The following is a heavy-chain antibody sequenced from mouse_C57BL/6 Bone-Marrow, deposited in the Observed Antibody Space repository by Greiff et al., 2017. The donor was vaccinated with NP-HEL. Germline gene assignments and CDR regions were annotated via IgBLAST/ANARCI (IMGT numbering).Heavy chain of an antibody. CDR3: ASLYDGSSYGYFDV. J-gene: IGHJ1*03. Sequence: LVESGAELVRPGTSVKVSCKASGYAFTNYLIEWVKPRPGQGLEWIGVINPGSGGTNYNDKFKGKATLTADKSSSTAYMQLSSLTSEDSAVYFCASLYDGSSYGYFDVWGTGTTVTVSS. D-gene: IGHD1-1*01. CDR1: GYAFTNYL. CDR2: INPGSGGT. V-gene: IGHV1-54*01.